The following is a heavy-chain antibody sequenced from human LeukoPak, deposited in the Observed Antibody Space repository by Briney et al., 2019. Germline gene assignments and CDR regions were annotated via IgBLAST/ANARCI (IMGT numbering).Heavy chain of an antibody. Sequence: SETLSLTCTVSGGSISCSSDYWGWTRQPPGKGLEGIGCICDSGRTYYNPSLKSRVTISVDTSKNQFSLKLSPVTAADTAVYYCAREGDYYGSGSYSPWDWGQGTLVTVSS. D-gene: IGHD3-10*01. J-gene: IGHJ4*02. CDR2: ICDSGRT. V-gene: IGHV4-39*07. CDR1: GGSISCSSDY. CDR3: AREGDYYGSGSYSPWD.